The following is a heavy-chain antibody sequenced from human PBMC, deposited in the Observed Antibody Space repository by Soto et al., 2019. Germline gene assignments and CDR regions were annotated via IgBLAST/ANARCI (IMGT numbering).Heavy chain of an antibody. CDR1: GFTVNSNY. CDR2: IYIDGST. Sequence: EVQLVESGGGLVQPGGSLRLSCAASGFTVNSNYMSWVRQAPGKGLEWVSVIYIDGSTYYADSVKGRFIISRDNSNNTLYFQMNSLRAEDTAVYYCATLTKYDILTGFYPCWGQGTLVTVSS. CDR3: ATLTKYDILTGFYPC. D-gene: IGHD3-9*01. V-gene: IGHV3-66*01. J-gene: IGHJ4*02.